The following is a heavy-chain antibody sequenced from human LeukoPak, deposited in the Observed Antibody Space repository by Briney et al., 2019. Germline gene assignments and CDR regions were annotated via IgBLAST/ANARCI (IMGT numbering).Heavy chain of an antibody. Sequence: SVKVSCKASGGTFSSYDISWVRQAPGQGLEWMGGIMPMFGKANYAQKFQGRVTTTADKATSTAYMELRSLRSDDTAVYYCARVGSSGWPDDYWGQGTLVTVSS. J-gene: IGHJ4*02. CDR1: GGTFSSYD. D-gene: IGHD6-19*01. CDR3: ARVGSSGWPDDY. V-gene: IGHV1-69*06. CDR2: IMPMFGKA.